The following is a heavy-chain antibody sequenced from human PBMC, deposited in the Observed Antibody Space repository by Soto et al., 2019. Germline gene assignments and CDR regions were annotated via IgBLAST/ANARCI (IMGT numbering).Heavy chain of an antibody. D-gene: IGHD3-10*01. J-gene: IGHJ3*02. CDR2: IYYSGST. Sequence: SETLSLTCTVSGGSISSYYWSWIRQPPGKGLEWIGYIYYSGSTNYNPSLKSLVTISVDTSKNQFSLKLSSVTAADTAVYYCARRYGSAFDIWGQGTMVTVSS. V-gene: IGHV4-59*01. CDR3: ARRYGSAFDI. CDR1: GGSISSYY.